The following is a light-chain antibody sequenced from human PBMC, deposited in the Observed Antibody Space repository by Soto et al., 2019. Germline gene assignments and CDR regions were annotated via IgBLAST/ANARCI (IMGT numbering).Light chain of an antibody. V-gene: IGLV1-47*01. Sequence: QSVLTQPPSASVTPGQRVTISCSGSSSNIGSDYVYWYQQFPGTAPKLLIYRNNQRPSGVPDRFSGSKSGTSASLAISGLRSEDEADYYCAAWDDSLSGYVFGTGTKVNVL. CDR1: SSNIGSDY. J-gene: IGLJ1*01. CDR2: RNN. CDR3: AAWDDSLSGYV.